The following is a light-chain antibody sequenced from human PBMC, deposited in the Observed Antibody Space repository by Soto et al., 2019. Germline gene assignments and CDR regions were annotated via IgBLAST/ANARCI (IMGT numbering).Light chain of an antibody. CDR1: QSVSSRY. CDR2: GAS. CDR3: QHRSNWHPWT. Sequence: EIVLTQSPGTLSWSPGERATLSCGASQSVSSRYLAWYQQKPGQAPRLLIYGASSRATGIPDSFSGSGSGTDFTLTISGLETEDFAVYYCQHRSNWHPWTFGHGTKVDIK. V-gene: IGKV3D-20*02. J-gene: IGKJ1*01.